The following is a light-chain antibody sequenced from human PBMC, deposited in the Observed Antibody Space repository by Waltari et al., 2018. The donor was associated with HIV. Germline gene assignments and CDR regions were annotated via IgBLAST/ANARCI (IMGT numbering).Light chain of an antibody. CDR2: RDN. CDR1: ALSKRY. V-gene: IGLV3-25*03. CDR3: QVADSSGTYV. Sequence: SYDLTQPPSVSVSPGQTARITCSGDALSKRYVYWYQQKPGQAPVMVIYRDNESPSGIPERFSGSRSETTVTLSISGVQAEDEADYYCQVADSSGTYVFGTGTKVTVL. J-gene: IGLJ1*01.